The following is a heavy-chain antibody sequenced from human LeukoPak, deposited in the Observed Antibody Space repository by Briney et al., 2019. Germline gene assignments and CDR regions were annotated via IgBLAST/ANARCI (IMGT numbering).Heavy chain of an antibody. CDR2: IYYSGST. J-gene: IGHJ6*02. CDR3: ARGGAGDPTTGYYYYGMGV. CDR1: GSSISNFY. D-gene: IGHD4-11*01. V-gene: IGHV4-59*01. Sequence: SETLSLTCTVSGSSISNFYWSWIRQPPGKGLEWIGYIYYSGSTSYNPSLKSRVTISVDTSKNQFSLKLSSVTAADTAVYYCARGGAGDPTTGYYYYGMGVWGQGTRVTVSS.